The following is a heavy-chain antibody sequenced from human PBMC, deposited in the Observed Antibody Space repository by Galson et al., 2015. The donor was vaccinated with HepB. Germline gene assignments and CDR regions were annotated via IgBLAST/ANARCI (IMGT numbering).Heavy chain of an antibody. J-gene: IGHJ5*02. V-gene: IGHV3-74*01. CDR1: GFTFSSYW. CDR3: AGTSLLWFGEHIGWFDP. D-gene: IGHD3-10*01. CDR2: INSDGSST. Sequence: SLRLSCAASGFTFSSYWMHWVRQAPGKGLVWVSRINSDGSSTSYADSVKGRFTISRDSAKSTLYLQMNSLRAEDTAVYYCAGTSLLWFGEHIGWFDPWGQGTLVTVSS.